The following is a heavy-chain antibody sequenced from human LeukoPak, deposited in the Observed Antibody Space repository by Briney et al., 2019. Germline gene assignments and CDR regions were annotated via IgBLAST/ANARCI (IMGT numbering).Heavy chain of an antibody. CDR3: AKSGRTYYNILTGFYTPTHYYGMDV. J-gene: IGHJ6*02. D-gene: IGHD3-9*01. V-gene: IGHV3-9*01. CDR1: GFTFDDYA. Sequence: PGRSLRLSCAASGFTFDDYAMHWVRQASGKGLEWVSGISWNSGSIGYADSVKGRFTISRDNAKNSLYLQMNSLRAEDTALYYCAKSGRTYYNILTGFYTPTHYYGMDVWGQGTTVTVSS. CDR2: ISWNSGSI.